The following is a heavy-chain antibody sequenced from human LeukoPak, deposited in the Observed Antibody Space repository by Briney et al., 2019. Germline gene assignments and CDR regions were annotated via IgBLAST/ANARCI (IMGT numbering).Heavy chain of an antibody. Sequence: ASVKVSCKVSGYTLTELSMHWVRQTPGKGLEWMGGFDPEDGETTYAQKFQGRVTMTEDTTTDTAYMELSSLRSDDTAVYFCATGRDWNVELGNYYYYMDVWGKGTTVTVSS. J-gene: IGHJ6*03. CDR1: GYTLTELS. V-gene: IGHV1-24*01. CDR2: FDPEDGET. CDR3: ATGRDWNVELGNYYYYMDV. D-gene: IGHD1-1*01.